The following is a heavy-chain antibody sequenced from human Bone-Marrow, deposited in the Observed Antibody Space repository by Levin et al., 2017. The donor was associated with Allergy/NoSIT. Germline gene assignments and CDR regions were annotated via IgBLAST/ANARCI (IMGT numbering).Heavy chain of an antibody. D-gene: IGHD5-24*01. CDR1: GFTFSNSW. Sequence: GGSLRLSCAASGFTFSNSWMSWVRQAPGKGLEWVANIKEDGSEKYYVDSVKGRFTISRDNAKNSLYVQMNSLRAEDTAVYYCARDQFRRATIGARWFDPWGQGTMVTVSS. V-gene: IGHV3-7*01. CDR2: IKEDGSEK. CDR3: ARDQFRRATIGARWFDP. J-gene: IGHJ5*02.